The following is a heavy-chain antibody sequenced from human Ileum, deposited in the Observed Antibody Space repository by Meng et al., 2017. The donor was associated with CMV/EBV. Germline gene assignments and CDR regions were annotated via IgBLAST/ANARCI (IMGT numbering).Heavy chain of an antibody. V-gene: IGHV3-20*03. J-gene: IGHJ4*02. CDR1: GVAFDVYG. CDR2: INWNGGST. CDR3: ARAYCSSTSCYLFDY. D-gene: IGHD2-2*01. Sequence: SGVAFDVYGMSWVRQARGKGLEWVSGINWNGGSTGYADSVKGRFTISRDNAKNSLYLQMNSLRAEDTALYYCARAYCSSTSCYLFDYWGQGTLVTVSS.